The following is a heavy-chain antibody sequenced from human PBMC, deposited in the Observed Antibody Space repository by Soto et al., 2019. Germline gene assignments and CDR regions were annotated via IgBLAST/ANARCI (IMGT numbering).Heavy chain of an antibody. Sequence: EVQLVESGGGLVQPGGSLRLSCAASGFTFSSYWMSWVRQAPGKGLEWVANIKQDGSNKYYADSVKGRFTISRDNSKNTLYLQMNSLRAEDTAVYYCARDRMTTVTYNWFDPWGQGTLVTVSS. V-gene: IGHV3-7*01. CDR3: ARDRMTTVTYNWFDP. CDR1: GFTFSSYW. J-gene: IGHJ5*02. CDR2: IKQDGSNK. D-gene: IGHD4-17*01.